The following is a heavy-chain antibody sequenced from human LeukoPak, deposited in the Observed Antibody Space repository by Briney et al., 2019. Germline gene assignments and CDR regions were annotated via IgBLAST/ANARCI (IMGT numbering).Heavy chain of an antibody. V-gene: IGHV4-30-4*08. CDR1: GASISSGDYY. Sequence: SETRSLTCTVSGASISSGDYYWSWIRQPPGKGLEWIGYIYYSGSTYYNPSLKSRVTISVDTSKNQFSLKLSSVTAADTAVYYCAAGYGDYVYNWFDPWGQGTLVTVSS. D-gene: IGHD4-17*01. CDR3: AAGYGDYVYNWFDP. CDR2: IYYSGST. J-gene: IGHJ5*02.